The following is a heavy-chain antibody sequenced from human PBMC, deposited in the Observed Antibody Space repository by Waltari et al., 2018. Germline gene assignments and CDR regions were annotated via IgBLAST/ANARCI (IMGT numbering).Heavy chain of an antibody. CDR3: SGYCTNGVCYGPDY. CDR1: GFTFSSYG. CDR2: ISYDGSNK. V-gene: IGHV3-30*03. D-gene: IGHD2-8*01. Sequence: QVQLVESGGGVVQPGRSLRLSCAASGFTFSSYGMHWVRQAPGKGLEWVAVISYDGSNKYYADSVKGRFTISRDNSKNTLYLQMNSLRAEDTAVYYCSGYCTNGVCYGPDYWGQGTLVTVSS. J-gene: IGHJ4*02.